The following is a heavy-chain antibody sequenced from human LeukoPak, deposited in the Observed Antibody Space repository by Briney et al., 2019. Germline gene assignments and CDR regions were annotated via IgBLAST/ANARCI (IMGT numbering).Heavy chain of an antibody. CDR2: IYYSGST. V-gene: IGHV4-31*03. CDR1: GDSISSGGYY. Sequence: SQTLSLTCTVSGDSISSGGYYWSWIRQHPGKGLEWIGYIYYSGSTYYNPSLKSRVTISVDSSKNQFSLKLSSVTAADTAVYYCARGGTSSSWEHNWFDPWGQGTLVTVSS. CDR3: ARGGTSSSWEHNWFDP. J-gene: IGHJ5*02. D-gene: IGHD6-13*01.